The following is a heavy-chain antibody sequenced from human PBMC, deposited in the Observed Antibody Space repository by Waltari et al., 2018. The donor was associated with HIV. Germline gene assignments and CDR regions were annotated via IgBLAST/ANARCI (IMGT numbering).Heavy chain of an antibody. J-gene: IGHJ4*02. CDR2: TYYRSKWYN. CDR1: GDSVSRNSPA. V-gene: IGHV6-1*01. Sequence: QVQLQQSGPGLVKPSQTLSLTCSISGDSVSRNSPAWNWIRQSPSRGLEWLGRTYYRSKWYNNYAVSVKSRMTINTDTSKNQFSLQLNSVTPEDTAVYFCARGDVEMRHWGQGTLVTVSS. CDR3: ARGDVEMRH.